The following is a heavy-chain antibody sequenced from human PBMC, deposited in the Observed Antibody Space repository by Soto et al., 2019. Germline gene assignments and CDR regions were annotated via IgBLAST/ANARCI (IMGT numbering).Heavy chain of an antibody. CDR1: GFSLTTSGVG. V-gene: IGHV2-5*01. CDR3: ARGIATRPVFAFDV. J-gene: IGHJ3*01. CDR2: IYWSGDE. D-gene: IGHD6-6*01. Sequence: QYTLMESGPTLVKPTQTLTLTCSFSGFSLTTSGVGVGWIRQPPGKALEWLAHIYWSGDEHYRPSLKSRLSITKDASKNQVVLTMTNMAPVDTATYYCARGIATRPVFAFDVWGQGTMVTVSS.